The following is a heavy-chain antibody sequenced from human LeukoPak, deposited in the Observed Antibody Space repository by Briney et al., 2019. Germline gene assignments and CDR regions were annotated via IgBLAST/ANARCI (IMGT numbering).Heavy chain of an antibody. CDR3: AKLHSSGYY. CDR2: ISGSGGST. CDR1: GFIFSSYA. J-gene: IGHJ3*01. D-gene: IGHD3-22*01. V-gene: IGHV3-23*01. Sequence: GASLRLSCAASGFIFSSYAMSWVRQAPGRGLEWVPAISGSGGSTYYADSVKGRFTISRDNSKNTLYLQKNSLRAEDTAVYYWAKLHSSGYYWGQGTMVTVSS.